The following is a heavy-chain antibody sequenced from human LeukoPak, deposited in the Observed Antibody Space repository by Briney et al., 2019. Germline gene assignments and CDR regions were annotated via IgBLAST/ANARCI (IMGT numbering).Heavy chain of an antibody. CDR3: ARSPHYCSGGSCYPGPVDY. Sequence: SVEVSCKASGGTFSSYAINWVRQAPGQGLEWMGGIIPIYGTLNYAQKFQGRVTITADKSTNTAYMEVSSLRSEDTAVYYCARSPHYCSGGSCYPGPVDYWGQGTLVTVSS. D-gene: IGHD2-15*01. CDR2: IIPIYGTL. CDR1: GGTFSSYA. V-gene: IGHV1-69*06. J-gene: IGHJ4*02.